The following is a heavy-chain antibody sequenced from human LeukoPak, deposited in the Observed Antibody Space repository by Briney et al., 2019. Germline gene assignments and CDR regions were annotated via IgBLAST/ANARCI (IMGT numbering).Heavy chain of an antibody. D-gene: IGHD2-2*01. CDR2: ISAHNGNT. Sequence: ASVKVSCKASGYTFTSYGISWVRQAPGQGLEWMGWISAHNGNTNYAQKLQGRVTMTTDTSTSTAYMELRSLRSDDTAVYYCARGTTDLGYCSSTSCYGGYYYMDVWGKGTTVTVSS. CDR3: ARGTTDLGYCSSTSCYGGYYYMDV. J-gene: IGHJ6*03. V-gene: IGHV1-18*01. CDR1: GYTFTSYG.